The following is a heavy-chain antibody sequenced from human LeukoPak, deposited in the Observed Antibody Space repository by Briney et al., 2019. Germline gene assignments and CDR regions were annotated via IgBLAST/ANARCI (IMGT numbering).Heavy chain of an antibody. CDR1: GGSISSYY. CDR3: ARGRGTYDY. Sequence: SETLSLTCTVSGGSISSYYWSWIRQPPGKGLEWIGYISYSGSTNYNPSLKSRVTISVDTSKNQFSLKLSSVTAADTAVYYCARGRGTYDYWGQGALVTVSS. V-gene: IGHV4-59*01. CDR2: ISYSGST. J-gene: IGHJ4*02. D-gene: IGHD3-16*01.